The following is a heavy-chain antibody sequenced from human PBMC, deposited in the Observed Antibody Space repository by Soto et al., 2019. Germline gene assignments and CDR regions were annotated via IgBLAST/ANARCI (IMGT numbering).Heavy chain of an antibody. Sequence: TSVKVSCKASGYTFTSYGISWVRQAPGQGLEWMGWISAYNGNTNYAQKLQGRVTMTTDTSTSTAYMELRSLRSDDTAVYYCAREYSSGADDAFDIWGQGTMVTVSS. D-gene: IGHD6-19*01. CDR3: AREYSSGADDAFDI. CDR1: GYTFTSYG. V-gene: IGHV1-18*01. CDR2: ISAYNGNT. J-gene: IGHJ3*02.